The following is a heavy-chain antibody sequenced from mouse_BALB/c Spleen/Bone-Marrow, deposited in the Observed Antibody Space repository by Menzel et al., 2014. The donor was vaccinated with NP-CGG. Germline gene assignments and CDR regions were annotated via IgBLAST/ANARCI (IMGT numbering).Heavy chain of an antibody. CDR2: ISGGGSYI. V-gene: IGHV5-9-2*01. Sequence: EVQLVESGGDLVKPGGSLKLSCAASGFTFSSYGMSWVRQTPEKRLEWVATISGGGSYIYYADNVKGRFITSRDNAKNNLYLQVRSLRSEDTALYYCAREGYDYDWFADWGQGTLVTVSA. CDR1: GFTFSSYG. D-gene: IGHD2-4*01. J-gene: IGHJ3*01. CDR3: AREGYDYDWFAD.